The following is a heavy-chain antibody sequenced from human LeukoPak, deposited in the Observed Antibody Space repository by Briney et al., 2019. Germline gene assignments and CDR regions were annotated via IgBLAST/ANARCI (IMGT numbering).Heavy chain of an antibody. Sequence: GGSLRPSCAASGFTFSSYVMSWVRQAPGKGLEWVSAITGSGGSTYYADSVKGRFTISRDNSKNTLYVQMNSLRAEDTATYYCAKDLSRGYSAEYFQQWGQGTLVTVSS. CDR3: AKDLSRGYSAEYFQQ. D-gene: IGHD3-22*01. J-gene: IGHJ1*01. V-gene: IGHV3-23*01. CDR1: GFTFSSYV. CDR2: ITGSGGST.